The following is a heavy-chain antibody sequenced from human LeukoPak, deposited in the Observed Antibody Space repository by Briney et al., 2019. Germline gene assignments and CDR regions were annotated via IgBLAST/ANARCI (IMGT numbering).Heavy chain of an antibody. CDR1: GFTFSSYS. Sequence: GGSLRLSCAASGFTFSSYSMNWVRQAPGKGLEWVSSISSSSSYIYYADSVKGRFTISRDNAKNSLYLQMNSLRAEDTAVYYCARDLRNYGDYGGVDYWGQGTLVTVSS. CDR3: ARDLRNYGDYGGVDY. CDR2: ISSSSSYI. V-gene: IGHV3-21*01. J-gene: IGHJ4*02. D-gene: IGHD4-17*01.